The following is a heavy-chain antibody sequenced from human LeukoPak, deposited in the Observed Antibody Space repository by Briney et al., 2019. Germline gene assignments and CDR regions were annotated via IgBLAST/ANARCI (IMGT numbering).Heavy chain of an antibody. CDR1: GYTLIELS. CDR3: AITTRYNGYKKTGRWFDP. D-gene: IGHD5-12*01. V-gene: IGHV1-24*01. Sequence: GASVKVSCKVSGYTLIELSMHWVRQAPGKGLEWMGGFDPEDGETIYAQKFQGRVTMTEDTSTDTAYMELSSLRSEDTAVYYCAITTRYNGYKKTGRWFDPWGQGTLVTVSS. CDR2: FDPEDGET. J-gene: IGHJ5*02.